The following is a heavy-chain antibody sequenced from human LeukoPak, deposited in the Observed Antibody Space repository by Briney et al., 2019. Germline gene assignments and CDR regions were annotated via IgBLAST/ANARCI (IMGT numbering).Heavy chain of an antibody. Sequence: PGGSLRLSCAASGFTFSSYGMHWVRQAPGKGLEWVAFIRYDGSNKYYADSVKGRFTISRDNSKNTLYLQMNSLRAEDTAVYYCAKSARPLYYYDSSGYPYWGQGTLVTVSS. V-gene: IGHV3-30*02. J-gene: IGHJ4*02. CDR2: IRYDGSNK. CDR1: GFTFSSYG. D-gene: IGHD3-22*01. CDR3: AKSARPLYYYDSSGYPY.